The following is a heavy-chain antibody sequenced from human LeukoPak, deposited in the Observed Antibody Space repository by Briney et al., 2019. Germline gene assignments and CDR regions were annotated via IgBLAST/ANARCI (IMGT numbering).Heavy chain of an antibody. CDR2: IKQDGSGK. D-gene: IGHD1-26*01. CDR1: GFTFSSYW. CDR3: ARVGGSYLDWYFDL. Sequence: GGSLRLSCAASGFTFSSYWMSWVRQAPGQGLEWVANIKQDGSGKYYVDAVKGRFTISRDNAKNSLYLQMNSLRAEDTAVYYCARVGGSYLDWYFDLGGRGTLVTVSS. J-gene: IGHJ2*01. V-gene: IGHV3-7*01.